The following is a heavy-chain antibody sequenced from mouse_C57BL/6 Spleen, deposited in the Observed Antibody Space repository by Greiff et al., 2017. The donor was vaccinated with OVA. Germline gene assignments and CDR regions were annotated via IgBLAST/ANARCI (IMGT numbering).Heavy chain of an antibody. V-gene: IGHV1-15*01. CDR2: IDPETGGT. CDR1: GYTFTVYE. J-gene: IGHJ2*01. Sequence: QVQLQQSGAELVRPGASVTLSCKASGYTFTVYEMHWVKQTPVHGLEWIGAIDPETGGTAYNQKFKGKAILTADKSSSTAYMELRSLTSEDSAVYYCTRDYYGSSYSFFDDWGQGTTLTVSS. CDR3: TRDYYGSSYSFFDD. D-gene: IGHD1-1*01.